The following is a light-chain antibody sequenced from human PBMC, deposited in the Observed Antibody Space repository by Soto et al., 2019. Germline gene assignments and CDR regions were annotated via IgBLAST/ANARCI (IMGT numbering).Light chain of an antibody. CDR3: QQRSDWPPLT. Sequence: EIVLTQSPATLSLSPGERATLSCRASQSVSSYLVWYQQKPGQAPRLLTYDASNRAPGIPARFSGSGSGTDFTLTISSLEPEDFAVYYCQQRSDWPPLTFGGGTKVEIK. J-gene: IGKJ4*01. V-gene: IGKV3-11*01. CDR2: DAS. CDR1: QSVSSY.